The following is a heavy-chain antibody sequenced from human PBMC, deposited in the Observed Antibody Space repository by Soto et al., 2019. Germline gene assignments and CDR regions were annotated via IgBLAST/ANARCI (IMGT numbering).Heavy chain of an antibody. D-gene: IGHD4-17*01. CDR2: ISGSGGST. Sequence: EVQLLESGGGLVQPGGSLRLSCAASGFTFSSYAMSCVRQAPGKGLEWVSAISGSGGSTYYADSVKGRFTISRDNSKNKLYLQMNSLRAEDTAVYYCAKWATVTTPGLGYFDYWGQGTLVTVSS. CDR3: AKWATVTTPGLGYFDY. CDR1: GFTFSSYA. J-gene: IGHJ4*02. V-gene: IGHV3-23*01.